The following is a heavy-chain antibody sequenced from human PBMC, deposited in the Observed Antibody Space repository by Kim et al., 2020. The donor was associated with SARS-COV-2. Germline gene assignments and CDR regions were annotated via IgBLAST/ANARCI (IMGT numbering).Heavy chain of an antibody. CDR1: GFTFDDYA. J-gene: IGHJ6*02. V-gene: IGHV3-9*01. CDR2: ISWNSGSI. Sequence: GGSLRISCAASGFTFDDYAMHWVRQAPGKGLEWVSGISWNSGSIGYADSVKGRFTISRDNAKNSLYLQMNSLRAEDTALYYCAKIRWDFTDYGMDVWGQGTTVTVSS. D-gene: IGHD2-8*02. CDR3: AKIRWDFTDYGMDV.